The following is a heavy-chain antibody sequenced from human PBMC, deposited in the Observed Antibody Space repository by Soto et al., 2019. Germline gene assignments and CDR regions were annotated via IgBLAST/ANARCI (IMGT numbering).Heavy chain of an antibody. Sequence: HVQLVESGGGVVQPGQSLRLSCVASGFTFNSYVMHWVRQAPGKGLEWVARYDGSSEYYADSVRGRFTLSRDNSRNTLYLQMGSLRAGDPAGYFRAREHTAATPFGSWGPGTLVTVSS. V-gene: IGHV3-33*01. CDR2: RYDGSSE. CDR1: GFTFNSYV. CDR3: AREHTAATPFGS. J-gene: IGHJ5*02. D-gene: IGHD3-16*01.